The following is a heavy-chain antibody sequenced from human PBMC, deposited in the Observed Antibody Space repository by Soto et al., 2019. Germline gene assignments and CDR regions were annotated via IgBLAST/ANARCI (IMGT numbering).Heavy chain of an antibody. CDR2: IYYSGST. Sequence: SETLSLTCPFSGGSISSSSYYLGFLLQPPWKVLEWIGSIYYSGSTYYNPSLKSRVTISVDTSKNQFSLKLSSVTAADTAVYYCARHDYGDYDWFDTWGQGTLVTVSS. D-gene: IGHD4-17*01. V-gene: IGHV4-39*01. CDR3: ARHDYGDYDWFDT. CDR1: GGSISSSSYY. J-gene: IGHJ5*02.